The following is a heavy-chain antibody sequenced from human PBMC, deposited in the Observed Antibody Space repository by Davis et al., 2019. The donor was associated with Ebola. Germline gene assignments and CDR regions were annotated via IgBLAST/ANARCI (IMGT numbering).Heavy chain of an antibody. Sequence: ASVKVSCKASGYTFTSYGISWVRQAPGQGLEWMGWISAYNGNTNYAQKLQGRVTMTTDTSTSTAYMELSSLRSEDTAVYYCARVGLATIEGDYWGQGTLVTVSS. J-gene: IGHJ4*02. CDR1: GYTFTSYG. CDR2: ISAYNGNT. D-gene: IGHD5-24*01. V-gene: IGHV1-18*01. CDR3: ARVGLATIEGDY.